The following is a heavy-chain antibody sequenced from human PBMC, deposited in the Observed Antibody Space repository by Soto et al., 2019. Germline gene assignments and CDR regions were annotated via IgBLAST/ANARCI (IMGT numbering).Heavy chain of an antibody. Sequence: GPLRVSGAASGWTFSSYNMSWVRQAPGKGLEWVSAISGSGGSTYYADSVKGRFTISRDNSKNTLYLQMNSLRAEDTAVYYCAKGSMVRGFNYYYGMDVWGQGTTVTVSS. J-gene: IGHJ6*02. CDR2: ISGSGGST. CDR1: GWTFSSYN. V-gene: IGHV3-23*01. D-gene: IGHD3-10*01. CDR3: AKGSMVRGFNYYYGMDV.